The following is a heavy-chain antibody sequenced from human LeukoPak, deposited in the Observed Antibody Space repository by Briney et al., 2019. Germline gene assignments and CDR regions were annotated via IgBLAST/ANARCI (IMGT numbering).Heavy chain of an antibody. CDR1: GYTFTSYD. CDR2: MNPNSGNT. Sequence: VSVKVSCKASGYTFTSYDIIWVRQATGQGLEWMGWMNPNSGNTGYAQKFQGRVTITRNTSISTAYMELSSLRSEDTAVYYCARGSPTDEFDPWGQGTLVTVSS. J-gene: IGHJ5*02. CDR3: ARGSPTDEFDP. V-gene: IGHV1-8*03.